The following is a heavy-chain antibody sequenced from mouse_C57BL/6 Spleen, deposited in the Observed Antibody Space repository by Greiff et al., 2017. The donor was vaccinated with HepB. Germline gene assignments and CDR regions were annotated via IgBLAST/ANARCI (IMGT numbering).Heavy chain of an antibody. CDR2: IDPSDSET. Sequence: VQLQQPGAELVRPGSSVKLSCKASGYTFTSYWMHWVKQRPIQGLEWIGNIDPSDSETHYNQKFKDKATLTVDKSSSTAYMQLSSLTSEDSAVYYCARGDGYYPHYYAMDYWGQGTSVTVSS. D-gene: IGHD2-3*01. CDR3: ARGDGYYPHYYAMDY. V-gene: IGHV1-52*01. CDR1: GYTFTSYW. J-gene: IGHJ4*01.